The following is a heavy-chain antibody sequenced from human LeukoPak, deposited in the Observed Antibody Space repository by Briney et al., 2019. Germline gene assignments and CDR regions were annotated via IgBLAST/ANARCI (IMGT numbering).Heavy chain of an antibody. CDR1: GGSISSYY. CDR2: IYYSGST. CDR3: ARGVGATAASFDY. D-gene: IGHD1-26*01. Sequence: SETLSLTCTVSGGSISSYYWSWIRQPPGKGLEWIGYIYYSGSTNYNPSLKSRVTISVDTSKNQFSLKLSSVTAADTAVCYCARGVGATAASFDYWGQGTLVTVSS. J-gene: IGHJ4*02. V-gene: IGHV4-59*01.